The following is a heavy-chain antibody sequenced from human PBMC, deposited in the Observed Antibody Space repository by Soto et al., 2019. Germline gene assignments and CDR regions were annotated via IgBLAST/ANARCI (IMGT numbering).Heavy chain of an antibody. V-gene: IGHV1-3*01. CDR1: AYTFTSYD. CDR2: INAGNGNT. CDR3: ARDHSPMDY. J-gene: IGHJ4*02. Sequence: QVQLVQSGAEVKKPGASVKVSCKASAYTFTSYDMHWVRQAPGQRLEWMGRINAGNGNTKYSQKFHGRVTITRETSASTAYMELSSLRSEATVVYECARDHSPMDYRGKGTLVTVFS.